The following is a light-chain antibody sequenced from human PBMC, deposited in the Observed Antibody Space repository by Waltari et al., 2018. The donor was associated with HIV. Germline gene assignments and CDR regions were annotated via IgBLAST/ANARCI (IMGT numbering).Light chain of an antibody. J-gene: IGLJ2*01. CDR3: SSYTSSSTPVV. CDR1: SSDIGTYNY. V-gene: IGLV2-14*01. Sequence: QSALTQPASVSGSPGQSITISCTGTSSDIGTYNYVSWYQQHPGKAPKLMIYDVSKRPSGVSKRFSGSNSGTTACLTISGLQAEDEADYYCSSYTSSSTPVVFGGGTKLTAL. CDR2: DVS.